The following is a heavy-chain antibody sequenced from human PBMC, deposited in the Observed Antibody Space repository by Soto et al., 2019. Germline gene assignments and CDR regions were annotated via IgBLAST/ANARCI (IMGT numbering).Heavy chain of an antibody. V-gene: IGHV1-46*01. CDR1: GYTFTSYY. J-gene: IGHJ3*02. CDR2: INPSGGST. Sequence: ASVKVSCKASGYTFTSYYMHWVRQAPGQGLEWMGIINPSGGSTSYAQKFQGRVTMTRDTSTSTVYMELSSLRSEDTAVYYCARHPRGLYGSGSYLTDDAFDIWGQGTMVTV. D-gene: IGHD3-10*01. CDR3: ARHPRGLYGSGSYLTDDAFDI.